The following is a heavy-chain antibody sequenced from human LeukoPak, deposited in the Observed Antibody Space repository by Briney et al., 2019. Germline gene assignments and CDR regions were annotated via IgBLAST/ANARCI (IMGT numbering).Heavy chain of an antibody. CDR1: GGTFSSYA. CDR3: ARGPPWELLEAGIDY. Sequence: SMKVSCKASGGTFSSYAISWVRQAPGQGLEWMGRIIPIFGTANYARKFQGRVTITTDESTSTAYMELSSLRSEDTAVYYCARGPPWELLEAGIDYWGQGTLVTVSS. V-gene: IGHV1-69*05. J-gene: IGHJ4*02. CDR2: IIPIFGTA. D-gene: IGHD1-26*01.